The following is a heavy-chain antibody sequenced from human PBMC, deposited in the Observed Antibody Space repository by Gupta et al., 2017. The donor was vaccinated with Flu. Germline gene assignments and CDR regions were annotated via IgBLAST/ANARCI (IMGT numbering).Heavy chain of an antibody. J-gene: IGHJ4*02. CDR2: ITGSGGNT. CDR3: AKDWGELLGVLDH. V-gene: IGHV3-23*01. CDR1: GFTFSTYA. D-gene: IGHD1-26*01. Sequence: EVQLLESGGGLVKSGGSLRLSCAASGFTFSTYAITWVRQAPGKGLEWLSGITGSGGNTYYADSVKGRFTISRDNSKNTVFLQMNSLRADDTALYYCAKDWGELLGVLDHWGQGTLVTVSS.